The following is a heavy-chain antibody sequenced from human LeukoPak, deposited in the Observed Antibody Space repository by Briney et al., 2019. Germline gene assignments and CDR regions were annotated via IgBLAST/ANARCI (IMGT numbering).Heavy chain of an antibody. CDR3: AKGTYDYVWGSYRYPPHFDY. CDR2: ISWDGGST. Sequence: GGSLRLSCAASGFTFDDYAMHWVRQAPRKGLEWVSLISWDGGSTYYADSVKGRFTISRDNSKNSLYLQMNSLRAEDTALYYCAKGTYDYVWGSYRYPPHFDYWGQGTLVTVSS. D-gene: IGHD3-16*02. J-gene: IGHJ4*02. V-gene: IGHV3-43D*03. CDR1: GFTFDDYA.